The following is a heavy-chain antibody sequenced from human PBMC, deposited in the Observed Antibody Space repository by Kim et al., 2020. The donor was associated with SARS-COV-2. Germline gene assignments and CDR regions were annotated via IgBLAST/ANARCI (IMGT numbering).Heavy chain of an antibody. CDR1: GYSFTSYW. J-gene: IGHJ3*02. CDR3: ARLKRITIFGVVIEGPFDI. V-gene: IGHV5-51*01. Sequence: GESLKISCKGSGYSFTSYWIGWVRQMPGKGLEWMGIIYPGYSDTRYSPSFQGQVTISADKSISTAYLQWSRLKASDTAMYYCARLKRITIFGVVIEGPFDIWGQGTMVTVSS. D-gene: IGHD3-3*01. CDR2: IYPGYSDT.